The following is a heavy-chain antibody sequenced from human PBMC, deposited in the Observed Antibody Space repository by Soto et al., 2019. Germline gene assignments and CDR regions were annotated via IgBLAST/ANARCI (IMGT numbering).Heavy chain of an antibody. Sequence: QLQLQESGPGLVKPSETLSLTCTVSGGSISSSSYYWGWIRQPPGKGLEWIGSIYYSGSTYYNPTLKSRITISVDTSKNQFSLKLSSVTAADTAVYYSARHPSPIYYDSSGYYYRVVRYYGMDVWGQGTTVTVSS. CDR1: GGSISSSSYY. J-gene: IGHJ6*02. D-gene: IGHD3-22*01. CDR3: ARHPSPIYYDSSGYYYRVVRYYGMDV. CDR2: IYYSGST. V-gene: IGHV4-39*01.